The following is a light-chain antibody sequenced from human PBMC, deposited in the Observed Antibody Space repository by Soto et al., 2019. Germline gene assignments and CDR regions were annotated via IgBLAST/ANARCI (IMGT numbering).Light chain of an antibody. CDR1: RSNIGSNP. V-gene: IGLV1-44*01. CDR2: SNN. Sequence: QSVLTQPPSASGTPGQRVTISCSGSRSNIGSNPVNWYQQLPGTAPKLLIDSNNQRPSGVPDRFSGSRSGTSASLAISGLQSEDEADYYCAAWDDSLYGRVSGTGTKLTVL. CDR3: AAWDDSLYGRV. J-gene: IGLJ1*01.